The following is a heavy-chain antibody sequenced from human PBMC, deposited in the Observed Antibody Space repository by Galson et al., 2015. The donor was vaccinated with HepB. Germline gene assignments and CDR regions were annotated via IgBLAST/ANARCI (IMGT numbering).Heavy chain of an antibody. CDR1: GGTFSSYA. CDR3: ARGGYAALDWDYDY. Sequence: SVKVSCKASGGTFSSYAISWVRQAPGQGLEWMGGIIPIFGTANYAQKFQGRVTITADKSTSTAYMELSSLRSEDTAVYYCARGGYAALDWDYDYWGQGTLVTVSS. V-gene: IGHV1-69*06. J-gene: IGHJ4*02. CDR2: IIPIFGTA. D-gene: IGHD2-15*01.